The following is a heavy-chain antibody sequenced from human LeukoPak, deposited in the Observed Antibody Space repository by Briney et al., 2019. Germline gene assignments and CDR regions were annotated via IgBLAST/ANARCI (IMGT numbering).Heavy chain of an antibody. CDR3: ARYGGSGTYYFDY. Sequence: PSETLSLTCTVSGGSISSSSYYWGWIRQPPGKGLEWIGSIYYSGTTYYNPSLKSRVTISVDRSENQFSLKLSSVTAADTAVYYCARYGGSGTYYFDYWGQGTLVTVSS. J-gene: IGHJ4*02. V-gene: IGHV4-39*07. CDR2: IYYSGTT. CDR1: GGSISSSSYY. D-gene: IGHD3-10*01.